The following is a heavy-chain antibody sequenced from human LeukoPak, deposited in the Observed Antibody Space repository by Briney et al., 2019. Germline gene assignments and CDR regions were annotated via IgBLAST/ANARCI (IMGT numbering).Heavy chain of an antibody. D-gene: IGHD6-6*01. CDR2: INHSGST. J-gene: IGHJ4*02. CDR1: GGSISSGSYY. Sequence: PSETLSLTCTVSGGSISSGSYYWSWVRQPPGKGLEWIGEINHSGSTNYNPSLKSRVTISVDTSKNQFSLKLSSVTAADTAVYYCARSKSIAARPPLFDYWGQGTLVTVSS. CDR3: ARSKSIAARPPLFDY. V-gene: IGHV4-39*07.